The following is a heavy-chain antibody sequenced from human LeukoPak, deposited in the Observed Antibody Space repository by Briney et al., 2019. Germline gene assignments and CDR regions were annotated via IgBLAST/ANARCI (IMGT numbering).Heavy chain of an antibody. Sequence: ASVKVSCKASGGTFNSYAISWVRQAPGQGLEWMGGIIPIFGTTNYARKFRGRVTLTADKSTRTAYMELSSLRSEDTAVYYCAKDGSSSWYLYYYYMDVWGEGTTVTVSS. CDR1: GGTFNSYA. V-gene: IGHV1-69*06. D-gene: IGHD6-13*01. CDR2: IIPIFGTT. CDR3: AKDGSSSWYLYYYYMDV. J-gene: IGHJ6*03.